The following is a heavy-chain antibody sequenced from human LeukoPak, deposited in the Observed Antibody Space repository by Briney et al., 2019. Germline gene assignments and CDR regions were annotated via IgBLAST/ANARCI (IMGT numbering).Heavy chain of an antibody. J-gene: IGHJ4*02. CDR1: GGSFSGCY. CDR2: IYHSGST. Sequence: SETLSLTCAVYGGSFSGCYWSWIRQPQGKGLEWIGSIYHSGSTYYNPSLKSRVTISVDTSKNQFSLKLSSVTAADTAVYYCARDLSVEYCGGDCYSGNFDYWGQGTLVTVSS. CDR3: ARDLSVEYCGGDCYSGNFDY. D-gene: IGHD2-21*02. V-gene: IGHV4-34*01.